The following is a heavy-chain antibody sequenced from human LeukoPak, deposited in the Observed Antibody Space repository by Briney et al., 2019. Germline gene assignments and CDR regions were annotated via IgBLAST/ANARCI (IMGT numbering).Heavy chain of an antibody. V-gene: IGHV4-38-2*02. CDR3: ARVSVATNY. Sequence: SETLSLTCTVSGYSISSGYYWGWVRQPPGKGLEWIGEIYHTGSTNYNPSLKSRVTILADKSKNQFSLKLTSVTAADTAVYYCARVSVATNYWGQGTLVTVSS. CDR2: IYHTGST. J-gene: IGHJ4*02. CDR1: GYSISSGYY. D-gene: IGHD5-24*01.